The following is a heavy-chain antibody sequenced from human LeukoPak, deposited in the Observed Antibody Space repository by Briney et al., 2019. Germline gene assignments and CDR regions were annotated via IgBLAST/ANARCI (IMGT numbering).Heavy chain of an antibody. CDR2: ISWNSGSI. CDR1: GFIFEDYA. V-gene: IGHV3-9*01. CDR3: TKDVFDFGGYFEL. D-gene: IGHD3-16*01. Sequence: PCRSLRLSCAASGFIFEDYAMHWLRQAPGKGLEWVSGISWNSGSIGYADSVKGRFTISRDNAKNSLYLQMNSLRTEDTAFYYCTKDVFDFGGYFELWGRGTLVTVSS. J-gene: IGHJ2*01.